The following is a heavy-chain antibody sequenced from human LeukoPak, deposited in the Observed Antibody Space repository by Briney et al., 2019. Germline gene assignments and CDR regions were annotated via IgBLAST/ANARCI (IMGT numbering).Heavy chain of an antibody. CDR1: GGSFSGYY. D-gene: IGHD3-3*01. Sequence: PSETLSLACAVYGGSFSGYYCGWIRQPPRKWLEWIGEINHRGSTNYNPTLKSRVTISVDTSKNQFSLKMRYVTAADTAVYYCARVEIFLDFWSGYSASFDYWGQGPLVTVSS. CDR3: ARVEIFLDFWSGYSASFDY. CDR2: INHRGST. V-gene: IGHV4-34*01. J-gene: IGHJ4*02.